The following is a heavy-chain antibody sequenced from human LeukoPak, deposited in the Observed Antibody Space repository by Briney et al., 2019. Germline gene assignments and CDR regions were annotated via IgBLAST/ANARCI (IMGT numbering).Heavy chain of an antibody. CDR3: AKSAATVTTEDVVDY. CDR1: GFTFSIYA. Sequence: GSLGLSFAGSGFTFSIYAMSWVRQAPGKGLEWVSGISGSGFRTFYADSVKGRFTISRDNSKNTLYLRMNSLRAEDTAVYYCAKSAATVTTEDVVDYWGQGTLVTVSS. V-gene: IGHV3-23*01. D-gene: IGHD4-17*01. J-gene: IGHJ4*02. CDR2: ISGSGFRT.